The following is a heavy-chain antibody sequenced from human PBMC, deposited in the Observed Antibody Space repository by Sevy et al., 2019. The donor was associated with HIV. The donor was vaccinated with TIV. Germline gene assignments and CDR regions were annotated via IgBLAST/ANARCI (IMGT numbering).Heavy chain of an antibody. V-gene: IGHV4-30-2*01. D-gene: IGHD2-15*01. CDR2: LYHSGST. J-gene: IGHJ4*02. CDR1: GGSLSSGAYS. CDR3: ARVSGNSEWGYYFDS. Sequence: SETLSLTCAVSGGSLSSGAYSWSWIRQPPGKGLEWIGCLYHSGSTYYNPSLKSRVTISVDRSKNQFSLKLSSVTAADTAVYYCARVSGNSEWGYYFDSWGPGTLVTVS.